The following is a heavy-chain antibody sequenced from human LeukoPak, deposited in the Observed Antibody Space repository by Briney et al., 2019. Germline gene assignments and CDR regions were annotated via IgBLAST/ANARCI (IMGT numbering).Heavy chain of an antibody. CDR3: AREASDYSVSGLFDY. Sequence: SETLSLTCTVSGGSISGYYRTWIRQPPGKGLEWIGYIFYSGRTNYNPSLKSRVTISVDTSKNQFSLKLTSVTAADTAVYYCAREASDYSVSGLFDYWGQGTLVTVSS. V-gene: IGHV4-59*12. CDR1: GGSISGYY. CDR2: IFYSGRT. J-gene: IGHJ4*02. D-gene: IGHD3-10*01.